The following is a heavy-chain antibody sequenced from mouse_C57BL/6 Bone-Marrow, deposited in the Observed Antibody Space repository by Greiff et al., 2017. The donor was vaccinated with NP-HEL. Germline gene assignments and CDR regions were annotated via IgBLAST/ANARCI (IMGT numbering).Heavy chain of an antibody. V-gene: IGHV3-1*01. D-gene: IGHD2-3*01. CDR3: ARGGYSAWFAY. CDR2: ISYSGST. CDR1: GYSITSGYD. Sequence: EVKLQESGPGMVKPSQSLSLTCTVTGYSITSGYDWHWIRHFPGNKLEWMGYISYSGSTNYNPSLKSRISITHDTSKNHFFLKLNPVTTEDTATYYCARGGYSAWFAYWGQGTLVTVSA. J-gene: IGHJ3*01.